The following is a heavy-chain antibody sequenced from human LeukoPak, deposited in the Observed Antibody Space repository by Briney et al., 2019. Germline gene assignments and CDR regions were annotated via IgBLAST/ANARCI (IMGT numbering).Heavy chain of an antibody. V-gene: IGHV3-30*02. Sequence: GGSLRLSCAASGFIFSTYGMHWVRQAPGKGLEWVAFIRNDGRNKRYADSVKGRFTISRDDSKNTLYLQMNTLRAEDTALYYCAKDLNYGDLLDYWGQGTLVTVSS. J-gene: IGHJ4*02. CDR3: AKDLNYGDLLDY. D-gene: IGHD4-17*01. CDR1: GFIFSTYG. CDR2: IRNDGRNK.